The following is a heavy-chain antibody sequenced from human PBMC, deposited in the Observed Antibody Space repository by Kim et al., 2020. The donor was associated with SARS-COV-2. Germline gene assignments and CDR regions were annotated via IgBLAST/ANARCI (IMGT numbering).Heavy chain of an antibody. CDR1: GYSFTSYW. Sequence: GESLKISCKGSGYSFTSYWISWVRQMPGKGLEWMGRIDPSDSYTNYSPSFQGHVTISADKSISTAYLQWSSLKASDTAMYYCARSKTGDYYGSGSYFGDFDYWGQGTLVTVSS. CDR3: ARSKTGDYYGSGSYFGDFDY. CDR2: IDPSDSYT. D-gene: IGHD3-10*01. V-gene: IGHV5-10-1*01. J-gene: IGHJ4*02.